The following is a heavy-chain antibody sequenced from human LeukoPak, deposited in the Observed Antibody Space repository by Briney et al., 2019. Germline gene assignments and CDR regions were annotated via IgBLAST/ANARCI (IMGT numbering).Heavy chain of an antibody. CDR2: ISDSGRTS. J-gene: IGHJ4*02. V-gene: IGHV3-23*01. Sequence: GGSLRLSCAASGFIFSDYAMSWVRQAPGKGLEWVSGISDSGRTSYYTDSVKGRCTISSDNSKNTVSLQMNSLTPEDTAVYFCARHDSFIPYWGQGTLVAVSS. D-gene: IGHD5-18*01. CDR1: GFIFSDYA. CDR3: ARHDSFIPY.